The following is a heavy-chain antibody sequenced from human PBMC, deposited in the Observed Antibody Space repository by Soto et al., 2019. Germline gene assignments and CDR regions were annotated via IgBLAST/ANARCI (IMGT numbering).Heavy chain of an antibody. CDR1: GFTFSNAW. CDR2: IKSKADGGTT. CDR3: TTAILTGYYDAFDI. Sequence: GGSLRLSCAASGFTFSNAWMSWVRQAPGKGLEWVGRIKSKADGGTTDYAAPVKGGFTISRDDSKNTLYLQMNSLKTEDTAVYYCTTAILTGYYDAFDIWGQGTMVTVSS. J-gene: IGHJ3*02. D-gene: IGHD3-9*01. V-gene: IGHV3-15*05.